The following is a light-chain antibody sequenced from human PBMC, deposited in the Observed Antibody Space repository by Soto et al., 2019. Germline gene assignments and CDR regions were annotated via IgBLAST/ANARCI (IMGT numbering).Light chain of an antibody. J-gene: IGLJ1*01. V-gene: IGLV2-8*01. Sequence: QSALTQPPSPSGAPGQSVAISRTGTSSEVGGYDYVSWYQQHPGKAPKLMIYDVTKRPSGVPDRFSGSKSGNTASLTVSGLQAEDEADYYCSSYAGTHIVFGTGTKVTVL. CDR2: DVT. CDR3: SSYAGTHIV. CDR1: SSEVGGYDY.